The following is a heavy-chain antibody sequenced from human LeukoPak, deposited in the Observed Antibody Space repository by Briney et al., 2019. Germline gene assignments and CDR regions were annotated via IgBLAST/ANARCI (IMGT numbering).Heavy chain of an antibody. Sequence: GGSLRLSCAASGFSVSSNYMSWVRQAPGQGLEWVSVIYSGGSTYYADSVKGRFTISRDNSKNTLYLQMNSVRAEDTDVYYCARYSGSYYYFDYWGQGTLVTVSS. CDR3: ARYSGSYYYFDY. V-gene: IGHV3-53*01. J-gene: IGHJ4*02. D-gene: IGHD1-26*01. CDR2: IYSGGST. CDR1: GFSVSSNY.